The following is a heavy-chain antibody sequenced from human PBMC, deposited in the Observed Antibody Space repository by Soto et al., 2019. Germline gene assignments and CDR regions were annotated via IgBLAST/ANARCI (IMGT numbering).Heavy chain of an antibody. CDR3: ARNRLLWYEDFDP. J-gene: IGHJ5*02. V-gene: IGHV1-3*01. D-gene: IGHD2-21*01. CDR1: GYSFKTYS. Sequence: ASVKVSCKASGYSFKTYSRHWVRQAPGQRLQWMGSINAGSGDTKYSPHFQGRVTTTRDTAATTAYMEMRSLRSEDTAVYYCARNRLLWYEDFDPWGQGTLVTVSS. CDR2: INAGSGDT.